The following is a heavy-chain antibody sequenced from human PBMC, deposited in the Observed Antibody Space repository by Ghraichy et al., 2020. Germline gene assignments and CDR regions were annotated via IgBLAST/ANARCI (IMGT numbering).Heavy chain of an antibody. CDR1: GFTFSSYA. Sequence: GGSLRLSCVGSGFTFSSYAMSWVRQAPGKGLEWVSGISAGGGNTYYAESLKGRFTISRDNSKNTLSLQMNSLRAEDTALYYCGKDPNGDYVGAFDIWGQGTTVTVPS. V-gene: IGHV3-23*01. CDR2: ISAGGGNT. J-gene: IGHJ3*02. D-gene: IGHD4-17*01. CDR3: GKDPNGDYVGAFDI.